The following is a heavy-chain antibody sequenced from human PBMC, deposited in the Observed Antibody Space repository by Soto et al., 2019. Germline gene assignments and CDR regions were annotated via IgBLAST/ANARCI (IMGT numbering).Heavy chain of an antibody. CDR3: ARDLHAGSWFDP. J-gene: IGHJ5*02. D-gene: IGHD1-26*01. CDR2: IYYSGST. V-gene: IGHV4-59*01. Sequence: PSETLSLTCTVSGGSISSYYWSWIRQPPGKGLEWIGCIYYSGSTNYNPSLKSRVTISVDTSKNQFSLKLSSVTAADTAVYYCARDLHAGSWFDPWGQGTLVTVSS. CDR1: GGSISSYY.